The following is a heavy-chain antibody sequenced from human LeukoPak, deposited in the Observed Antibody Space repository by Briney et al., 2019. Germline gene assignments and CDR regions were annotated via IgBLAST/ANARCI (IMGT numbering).Heavy chain of an antibody. Sequence: GGSLRLSCVASEFTFSGSAMHWVRQASGKGLEWVGRIRSKANNYATAYPASVKGRFTISRDDSKNTAYLQMNSLKTEDTAMYYCSTSSRDVFDIWGQGTMVTVSS. J-gene: IGHJ3*02. CDR2: IRSKANNYAT. CDR3: STSSRDVFDI. CDR1: EFTFSGSA. V-gene: IGHV3-73*01.